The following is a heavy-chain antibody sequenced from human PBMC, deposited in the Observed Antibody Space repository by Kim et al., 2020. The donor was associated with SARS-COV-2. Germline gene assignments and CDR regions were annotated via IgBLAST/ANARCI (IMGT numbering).Heavy chain of an antibody. D-gene: IGHD3-10*01. CDR3: ARQVVRGNYYFDY. J-gene: IGHJ4*02. Sequence: NPSLKSRATISVAQSKNQFSLKLSSVTAADTAVYYCARQVVRGNYYFDYWGQGTLVTVSS. V-gene: IGHV4-59*08.